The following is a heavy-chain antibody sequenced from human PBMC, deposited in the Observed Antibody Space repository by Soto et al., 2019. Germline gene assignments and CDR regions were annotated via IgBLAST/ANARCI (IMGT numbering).Heavy chain of an antibody. V-gene: IGHV1-2*02. J-gene: IGHJ3*02. CDR2: INPNSGGT. CDR1: GYTFTGYY. Sequence: QVQLVQSGAEVKKPGASVKVSCKASGYTFTGYYMHWVRQAPGQGLEWMGWINPNSGGTNYAQKFQGRVTMTSDTSISTAYMELSRLRSDDTAVYYCARYCSSTSCSHDAFDIWGQGTMVTVSS. CDR3: ARYCSSTSCSHDAFDI. D-gene: IGHD2-2*01.